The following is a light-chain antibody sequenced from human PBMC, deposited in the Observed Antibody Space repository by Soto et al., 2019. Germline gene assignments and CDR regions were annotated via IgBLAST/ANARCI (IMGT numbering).Light chain of an antibody. V-gene: IGKV1-39*01. CDR2: AAA. Sequence: DIQMTQSPSSLSASVGDRVTITCRASQSISRYLNWYQQKAGRAPKLLIYAAASVQSGVPSRFSGSGSGTEFTLTISSVQPEDFATYFCQQTFTAPYTFGQATKVEIK. CDR1: QSISRY. J-gene: IGKJ2*01. CDR3: QQTFTAPYT.